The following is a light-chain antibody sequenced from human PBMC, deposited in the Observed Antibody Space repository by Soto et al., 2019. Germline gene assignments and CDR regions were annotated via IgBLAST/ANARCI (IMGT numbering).Light chain of an antibody. V-gene: IGLV2-14*01. CDR3: SSYTSTSTVV. CDR1: SSDVGGYKY. J-gene: IGLJ1*01. CDR2: EVS. Sequence: QAVVTQPVSVSGSPGQPITISCTGTSSDVGGYKYVSWYQQHPGKAPKLMIYEVSNRPSGVSNRFSGSKSGNTASLTISGLQAEDEADYYCSSYTSTSTVVFGVGTKLTVL.